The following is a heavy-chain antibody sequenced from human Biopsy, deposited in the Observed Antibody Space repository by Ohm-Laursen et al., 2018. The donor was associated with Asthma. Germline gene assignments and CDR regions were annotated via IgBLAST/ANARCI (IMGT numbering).Heavy chain of an antibody. CDR2: LFYHGAP. V-gene: IGHV4-30-2*01. CDR1: GDSINSGGFS. J-gene: IGHJ6*02. Sequence: SQTLSLTCAVSGDSINSGGFSWKWIRQPPGEGLEWISYLFYHGAPHHNPSLKSRVTISVDRSKRQFSLKVNSVTAADTAVYYCARMITMIQAANYYSYAMDVWGQGTTVTVSS. CDR3: ARMITMIQAANYYSYAMDV. D-gene: IGHD3-22*01.